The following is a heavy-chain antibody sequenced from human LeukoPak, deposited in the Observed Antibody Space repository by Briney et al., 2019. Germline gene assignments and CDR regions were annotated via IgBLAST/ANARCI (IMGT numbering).Heavy chain of an antibody. V-gene: IGHV4-59*01. CDR2: IYYTGST. CDR3: ARGTDGRRYFDL. D-gene: IGHD5-24*01. CDR1: GGSISTYY. J-gene: IGHJ2*01. Sequence: SETLSLTCTVSGGSISTYYWSWIRQPPGKGMEWIGCIYYTGSTNYNPSLKSRVTISLDTSMNPFSLRLTSVTAADTAVYYCARGTDGRRYFDLWGRGTLLTVSS.